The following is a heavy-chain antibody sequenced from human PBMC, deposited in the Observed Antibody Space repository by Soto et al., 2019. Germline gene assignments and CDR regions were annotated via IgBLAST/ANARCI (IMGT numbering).Heavy chain of an antibody. Sequence: QVQLVQSGAEVKKPGSSVKVSCKASGGTFSSYAISWVRQAPGQGLEWMGGIIPIFGTANYAQKFQGRVXIXAXXSTSTAYMELSSLRSEDTAVYYCARRDDYGDYFGYWGQGTLVTVSS. CDR1: GGTFSSYA. CDR3: ARRDDYGDYFGY. D-gene: IGHD4-17*01. J-gene: IGHJ4*02. V-gene: IGHV1-69*12. CDR2: IIPIFGTA.